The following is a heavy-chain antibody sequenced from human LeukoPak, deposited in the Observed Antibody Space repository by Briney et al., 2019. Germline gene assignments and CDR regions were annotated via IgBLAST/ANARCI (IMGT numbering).Heavy chain of an antibody. V-gene: IGHV3-23*01. CDR3: AKSPAVDAAFDI. CDR2: ISGSGGST. Sequence: GGSLRLSCAASGFTFSNFAVSWVCQAPGKGLEWVSAISGSGGSTYYADSVKGRFTISRGNSKNTLYLQMNSLRAEDTAVYYCAKSPAVDAAFDIWGQGTMVTVSS. D-gene: IGHD4-23*01. CDR1: GFTFSNFA. J-gene: IGHJ3*02.